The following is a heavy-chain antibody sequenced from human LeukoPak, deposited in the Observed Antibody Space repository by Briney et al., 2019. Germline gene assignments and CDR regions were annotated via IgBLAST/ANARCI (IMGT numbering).Heavy chain of an antibody. CDR3: ARSGPYNMGHFDY. V-gene: IGHV1-69*13. D-gene: IGHD1-14*01. CDR1: GGTFSSYA. CDR2: IIPIFGTA. Sequence: GASVKVSCKASGGTFSSYAISWVRQAPGQGLEGMGGIIPIFGTANYAQKFQGRVTITADESTSTAYMELSSLRSEDTAVYYCARSGPYNMGHFDYWGQGTLVTVSS. J-gene: IGHJ4*02.